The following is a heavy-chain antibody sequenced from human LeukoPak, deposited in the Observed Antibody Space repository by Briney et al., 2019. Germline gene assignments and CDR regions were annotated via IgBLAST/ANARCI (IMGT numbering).Heavy chain of an antibody. D-gene: IGHD3-22*01. Sequence: PGGSLRLSCAASGFTFSSYAMHWVRQAPGKGLEWVAVISYDGSNKYYADSVKGRFTISRDNSKNTLYLQMNSLRAEDTAVYYCAREHSSGYPTYYYHGMDVWGQGTTVTVSS. J-gene: IGHJ6*02. CDR3: AREHSSGYPTYYYHGMDV. CDR1: GFTFSSYA. V-gene: IGHV3-30*04. CDR2: ISYDGSNK.